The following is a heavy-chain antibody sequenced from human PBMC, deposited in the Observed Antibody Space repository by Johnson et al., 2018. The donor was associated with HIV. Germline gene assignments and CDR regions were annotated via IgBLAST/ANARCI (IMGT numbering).Heavy chain of an antibody. J-gene: IGHJ3*02. CDR1: GFTFSSYA. CDR2: INTDGSST. Sequence: VQLVESGGGLVQPGGSLRLSCAASGFTFSSYAMSWVRQAPGKGLEWVSRINTDGSSTSYADSVTGRFTISRDNSKNTLYLQMNSLRAEDTAVYYCAKDTRSSSGLGAFDIWGQGTLITVSS. D-gene: IGHD6-6*01. CDR3: AKDTRSSSGLGAFDI. V-gene: IGHV3-23*04.